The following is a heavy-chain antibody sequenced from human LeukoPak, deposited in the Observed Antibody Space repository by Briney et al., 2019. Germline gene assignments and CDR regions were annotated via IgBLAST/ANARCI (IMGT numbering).Heavy chain of an antibody. J-gene: IGHJ4*02. CDR1: GFTFSSYG. Sequence: GGSLRLSCAASGFTFSSYGMHWVRQAPGKGLEWVAVISYDGSNKYYADSVKGRFTISRDNSKNTLYLQMNSLRAEDTAVYYCAKEVTAAGGNFEYWGQGTLVTVSS. V-gene: IGHV3-30*18. CDR2: ISYDGSNK. CDR3: AKEVTAAGGNFEY. D-gene: IGHD6-13*01.